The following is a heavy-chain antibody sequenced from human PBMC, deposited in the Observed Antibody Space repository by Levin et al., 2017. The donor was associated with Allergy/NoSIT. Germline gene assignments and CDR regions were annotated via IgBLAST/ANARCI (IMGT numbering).Heavy chain of an antibody. CDR2: ISGSSNYI. J-gene: IGHJ6*03. Sequence: GGSLRLSCSASGFTLSSYSLNWVRQAPGKGLEWVASISGSSNYIYYADSVRGRFTISRDDPKNSLYLQMNSLRAEDTAVYFCARDQAHGAYYYYYMDVWGKGTTVTISS. D-gene: IGHD3-10*01. CDR3: ARDQAHGAYYYYYMDV. CDR1: GFTLSSYS. V-gene: IGHV3-21*01.